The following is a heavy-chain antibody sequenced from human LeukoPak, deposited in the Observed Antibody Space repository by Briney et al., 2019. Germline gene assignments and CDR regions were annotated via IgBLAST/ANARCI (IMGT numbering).Heavy chain of an antibody. CDR1: GGSFSGYY. CDR3: ARGGDSSSHFDY. CDR2: INHSGST. Sequence: SETLSLTCAVYGGSFSGYYWSWIRQPPGKGLEWIGEINHSGSTNHNPSLKSRVTISVDTSKNQFSLKLSSVTAADTAVYYCARGGDSSSHFDYWGQGTLVTVSS. J-gene: IGHJ4*02. V-gene: IGHV4-34*01. D-gene: IGHD6-13*01.